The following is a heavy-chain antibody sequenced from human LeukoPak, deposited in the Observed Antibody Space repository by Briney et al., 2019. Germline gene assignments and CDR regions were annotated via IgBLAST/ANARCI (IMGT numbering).Heavy chain of an antibody. CDR3: ARDKETGTTRGYYYYYYMD. D-gene: IGHD1-7*01. CDR2: FYTSATP. V-gene: IGHV4-61*02. J-gene: IGHJ6*03. Sequence: PSETLSLTCTVSGGSISRGSYFWSWIRQPAGKGLEWIGRFYTSATPNHNPSLKSRVTISVDTSRNQFSLKLSSVTAADTAVYYCARDKETGTTRGYYYYYYMD. CDR1: GGSISRGSYF.